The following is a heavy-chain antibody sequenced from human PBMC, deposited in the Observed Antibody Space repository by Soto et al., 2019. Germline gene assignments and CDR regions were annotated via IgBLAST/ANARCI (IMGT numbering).Heavy chain of an antibody. D-gene: IGHD1-26*01. CDR3: ARDRGSRSYAMDV. V-gene: IGHV4-59*01. J-gene: IGHJ6*02. CDR2: IYYSGST. Sequence: SETLSLTCTVADVSIIEYYWSWIRQPPGKGLEWIGNIYYSGSTNYNHSLKSRVTISVDTSKNQFSLKLTSVTAADTAVYYCARDRGSRSYAMDVWGQGTTVTVSS. CDR1: DVSIIEYY.